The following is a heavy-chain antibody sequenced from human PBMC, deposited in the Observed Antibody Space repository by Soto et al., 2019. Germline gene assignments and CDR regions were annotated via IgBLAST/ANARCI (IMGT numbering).Heavy chain of an antibody. Sequence: PGESLKISCKGSGYSFASYWIFWVRQMPVKGLEFMGIIYPFYSDTRYSPSFQGHVTISSYNSISTSYLQLSSLKASDTAMYYCAVNYCSGCSCLDDYWGQGNLVTVSS. CDR1: GYSFASYW. CDR3: AVNYCSGCSCLDDY. D-gene: IGHD2-15*01. V-gene: IGHV5-51*01. J-gene: IGHJ4*02. CDR2: IYPFYSDT.